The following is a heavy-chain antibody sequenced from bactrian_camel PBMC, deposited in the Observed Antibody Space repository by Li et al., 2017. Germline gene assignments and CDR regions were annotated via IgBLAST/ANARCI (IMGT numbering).Heavy chain of an antibody. CDR1: GFTSDDFD. Sequence: HVQLVESGGGLVQPVGSLRLSCTASGFTSDDFDMGWYRHVLENECLLVSSIDTHGGTCYEDSVKGRFTISLDKAKRTQYLEMNNLRPEDTAMYYCAASLGKTYCSAAFFLSRIRPNFGFMGQGTQVTVS. D-gene: IGHD1*01. J-gene: IGHJ4*01. V-gene: IGHV3S9*01. CDR2: IDTHGGT.